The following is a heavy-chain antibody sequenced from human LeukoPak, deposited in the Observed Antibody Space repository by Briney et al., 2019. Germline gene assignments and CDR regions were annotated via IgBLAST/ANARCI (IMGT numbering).Heavy chain of an antibody. Sequence: ASVKVSCKASGYTFTGYYMHWVRQAPGQGLEWMGWINPNSGGTNYAQKFQGRVTMTRDTSISTVYMELSRLRSDDTAVYYCARYSGSYQGSFDYWGRGTLVTVSS. D-gene: IGHD1-26*01. CDR1: GYTFTGYY. J-gene: IGHJ4*02. CDR3: ARYSGSYQGSFDY. V-gene: IGHV1-2*02. CDR2: INPNSGGT.